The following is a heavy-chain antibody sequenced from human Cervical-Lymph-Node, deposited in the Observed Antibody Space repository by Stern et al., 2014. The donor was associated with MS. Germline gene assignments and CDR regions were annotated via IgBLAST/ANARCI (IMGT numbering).Heavy chain of an antibody. CDR3: TTPGRSDKRNALEM. CDR2: VNGDGSST. CDR1: GLTFSSYW. Sequence: EVQLVESGGGLVQPGGSLRLSCEGSGLTFSSYWMHWVRQAPGKGLVLVSRVNGDGSSTNYADSVKGRFTISRDNAKNTLYLQMNSLRTEDTAVYYCTTPGRSDKRNALEMWGQGTMVTVSS. D-gene: IGHD1-26*01. J-gene: IGHJ3*02. V-gene: IGHV3-74*01.